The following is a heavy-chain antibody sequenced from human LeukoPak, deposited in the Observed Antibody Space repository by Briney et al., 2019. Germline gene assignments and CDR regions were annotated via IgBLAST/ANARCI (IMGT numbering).Heavy chain of an antibody. V-gene: IGHV4-39*01. CDR3: ATRDSRSDY. Sequence: PSETLSLTCTVSGGSISSSSYYWGWICQPPGKGLEWIGSIYYSGSTYYNPSLKSRVTISVDTSKNQFSLKLSSVTAADTAVYYCATRDSRSDYWGQGTLVTVSS. J-gene: IGHJ4*02. CDR1: GGSISSSSYY. CDR2: IYYSGST. D-gene: IGHD3-22*01.